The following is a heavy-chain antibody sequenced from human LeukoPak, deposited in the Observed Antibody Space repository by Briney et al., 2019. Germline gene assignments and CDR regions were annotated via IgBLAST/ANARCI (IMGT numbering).Heavy chain of an antibody. CDR2: IYQSGST. CDR3: ARVVSSSGWAFDC. J-gene: IGHJ4*02. CDR1: GGTISSSNW. D-gene: IGHD6-19*01. Sequence: PSETLSLTCAVSGGTISSSNWWSWVRQPPGKGLEWIGEIYQSGSTNYNPSLKSRVTISVDKSKNEFSLKVSSVTAADTAVYYCARVVSSSGWAFDCWGQGTLVTVSS. V-gene: IGHV4-4*02.